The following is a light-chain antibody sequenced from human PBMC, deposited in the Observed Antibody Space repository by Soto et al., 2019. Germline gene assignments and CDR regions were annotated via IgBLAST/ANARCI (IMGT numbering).Light chain of an antibody. CDR3: QQYVNSPLT. CDR1: QSVASS. CDR2: DAS. J-gene: IGKJ4*01. V-gene: IGKV3-20*01. Sequence: EIVLMQAAGTLSLSPGERGTLSCRASQSVASSLAWYQQKPGQAPRLLIYDASNRATGIPDRFSGSGSGTDFTLTLSRLEPEDFAVYYCQQYVNSPLTFGGGTKVDIK.